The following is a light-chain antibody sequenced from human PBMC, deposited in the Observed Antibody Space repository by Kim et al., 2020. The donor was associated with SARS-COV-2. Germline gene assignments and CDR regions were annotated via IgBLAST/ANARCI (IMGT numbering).Light chain of an antibody. Sequence: EIVLTQSPGTLSLSPGERATLSCRASQTIGSSYLAWYQQKPDQPPRLLIYGASRRATGIPDRFSGSGSGTDFTLTISTLEPEDFAVYYCHQYDSSPRTFGQGTKVDIK. J-gene: IGKJ1*01. V-gene: IGKV3-20*01. CDR2: GAS. CDR1: QTIGSSY. CDR3: HQYDSSPRT.